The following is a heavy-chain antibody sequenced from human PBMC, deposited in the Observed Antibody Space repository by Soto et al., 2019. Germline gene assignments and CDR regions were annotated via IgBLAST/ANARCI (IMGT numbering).Heavy chain of an antibody. CDR3: AKDLYYSAFWNGYPPRTFDI. CDR1: GFTFSSFA. V-gene: IGHV3-23*01. CDR2: ISGSSGNI. J-gene: IGHJ3*02. Sequence: EVQLLESGGGLVQPGGSLRLSCTTAGFTFSSFALSWVRQAPGKGLEWVSTISGSSGNIFSADSVKGRFTISRDYSKNTLFLQMNSLRAEDTAVYFCAKDLYYSAFWNGYPPRTFDIWGRGTLVSVSS. D-gene: IGHD3-3*01.